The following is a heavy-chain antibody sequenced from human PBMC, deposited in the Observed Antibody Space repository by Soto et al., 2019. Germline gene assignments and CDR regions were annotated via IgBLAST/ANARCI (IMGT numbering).Heavy chain of an antibody. J-gene: IGHJ4*02. CDR2: IIPIFGTA. CDR3: ARDLRAYYYDSSGYGPFDY. D-gene: IGHD3-22*01. Sequence: ASVKVSCKASGGTFSSYAISWVRQAPGQGLEWMGGIIPIFGTANYAQKFQGRVTITADESTSTAYMELSSLRSEDTAVHYCARDLRAYYYDSSGYGPFDYWGQGTLVTVSS. V-gene: IGHV1-69*13. CDR1: GGTFSSYA.